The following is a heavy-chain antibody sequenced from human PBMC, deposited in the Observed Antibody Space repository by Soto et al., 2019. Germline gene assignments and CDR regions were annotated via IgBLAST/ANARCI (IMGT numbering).Heavy chain of an antibody. CDR1: GFTFSSYA. J-gene: IGHJ4*02. Sequence: LRLSCAASGFTFSSYAMSWVRQAPGKGLEWVSAISGSGGSTYYADSVKGRFTISRDNSKNTLYLQMNSLRAEDTAVYYCAKVGRDSSGYRPLYYFDYWGQGTLVTVSS. CDR3: AKVGRDSSGYRPLYYFDY. V-gene: IGHV3-23*01. D-gene: IGHD3-22*01. CDR2: ISGSGGST.